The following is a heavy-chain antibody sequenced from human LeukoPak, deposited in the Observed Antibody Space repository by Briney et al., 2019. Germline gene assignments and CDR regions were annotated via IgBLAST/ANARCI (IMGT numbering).Heavy chain of an antibody. Sequence: ASVKVSCKASGGTFSSYAISWVRQAPGQGLEWMGGIIPIFGTANYAQKFQGRVTITADKSTSTDYMELSSLRYEDTAVYYCARHPDGYNHLFDYWGQGTLVTVSS. CDR3: ARHPDGYNHLFDY. CDR2: IIPIFGTA. V-gene: IGHV1-69*06. J-gene: IGHJ4*02. D-gene: IGHD5-24*01. CDR1: GGTFSSYA.